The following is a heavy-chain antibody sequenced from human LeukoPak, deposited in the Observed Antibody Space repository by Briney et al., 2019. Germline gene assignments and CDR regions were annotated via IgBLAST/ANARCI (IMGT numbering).Heavy chain of an antibody. CDR1: AFTFSSYG. V-gene: IGHV3-21*01. CDR2: ISGDGRDI. CDR3: ARKYSSSRPFDY. D-gene: IGHD6-6*01. Sequence: GGTLRLSCAASAFTFSSYGMSWVRQAPGKGLEWVSAISGDGRDIFYADAVKGRFTISRDNAKNSLFLQMNTLRAEDTAVYYCARKYSSSRPFDYWGQGTLVTVSS. J-gene: IGHJ4*02.